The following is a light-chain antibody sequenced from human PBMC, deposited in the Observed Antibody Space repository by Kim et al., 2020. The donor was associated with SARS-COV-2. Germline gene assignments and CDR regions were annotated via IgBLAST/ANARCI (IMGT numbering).Light chain of an antibody. CDR2: EAT. CDR3: SSYAGETTVV. J-gene: IGLJ2*01. CDR1: HNDVVRYNL. Sequence: QSALTQPASVSGSPGQTIAISCTGVDTHNDVVRYNLVSWYQQYPGRAPKLMIFEATRRPSGISNRFSGSKSGDTASLTISELQSEDEADYYCSSYAGETTVVFGGGTQLTVL. V-gene: IGLV2-23*01.